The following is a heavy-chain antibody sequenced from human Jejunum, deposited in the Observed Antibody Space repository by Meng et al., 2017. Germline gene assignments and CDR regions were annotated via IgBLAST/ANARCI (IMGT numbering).Heavy chain of an antibody. J-gene: IGHJ4*02. V-gene: IGHV3-74*01. D-gene: IGHD3-22*01. CDR1: GFTFSSYW. Sequence: GASLKISCASSGFTFSSYWIHWVRQAPGEGLVWVSRINGDGSTTTYADSVKGRFTISRDNAKNTLYLQMNSLRVEDTAVYYCARSDYYGSSGYYYRDWGQGTLVTVSS. CDR2: INGDGSTT. CDR3: ARSDYYGSSGYYYRD.